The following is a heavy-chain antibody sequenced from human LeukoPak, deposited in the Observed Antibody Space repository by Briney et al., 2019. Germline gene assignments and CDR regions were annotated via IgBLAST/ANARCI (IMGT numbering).Heavy chain of an antibody. CDR1: GFTFSSYG. J-gene: IGHJ4*02. D-gene: IGHD3-10*01. Sequence: PGGSLRLSCAASGFTFSSYGMHWVRRAPGKGLEWVAFIRYDGSNKYYADSVKGRFTISRDNSKNTLYLQMNSLRAEDTAVYYCAKAPRRLLWFGEATNWGQGTLVTVSS. CDR3: AKAPRRLLWFGEATN. V-gene: IGHV3-30*02. CDR2: IRYDGSNK.